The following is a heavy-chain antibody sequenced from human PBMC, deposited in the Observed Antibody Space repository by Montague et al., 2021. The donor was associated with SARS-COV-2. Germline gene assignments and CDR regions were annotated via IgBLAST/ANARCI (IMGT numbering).Heavy chain of an antibody. CDR1: GGSISSYY. Sequence: SETLSLTCTVSGGSISSYYWSWIRQPPGKGLEWIGYIYYSGSTNYNPSLRSRVTISVDTSKNQFSLKLSSVTAADTAVYYCAREVGYYYDSSGPGAFDIWGQGTMVTVSS. CDR3: AREVGYYYDSSGPGAFDI. V-gene: IGHV4-59*01. D-gene: IGHD3-22*01. J-gene: IGHJ3*02. CDR2: IYYSGST.